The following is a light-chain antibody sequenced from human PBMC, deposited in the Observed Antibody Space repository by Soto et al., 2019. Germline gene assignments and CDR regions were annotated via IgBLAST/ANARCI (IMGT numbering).Light chain of an antibody. J-gene: IGKJ4*01. Sequence: DIQMTQSPSTLSGSVGDRVTITCRASQTISSWLAWYQQKPGKAPKLLIYDASYLETGVPSRFSGSGSGTDFTFTISSLQPEDVATYYCQQFDDLLTFGGGTSVEIK. CDR2: DAS. CDR1: QTISSW. V-gene: IGKV1-33*01. CDR3: QQFDDLLT.